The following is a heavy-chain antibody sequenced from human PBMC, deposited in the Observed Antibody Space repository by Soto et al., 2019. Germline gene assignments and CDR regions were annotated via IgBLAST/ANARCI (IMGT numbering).Heavy chain of an antibody. Sequence: PGGSLILSCEAAGVPFSSYSMSWVSKAPGKGLEWVSSISSSSSYIYYADSVKGRFTISRDNAKNSLYLQMNSLRAEDTAVYYCARALFVSGSNPSKRMYYYYGMDVWGQGTTVTGSS. V-gene: IGHV3-21*01. CDR2: ISSSSSYI. CDR1: GVPFSSYS. CDR3: ARALFVSGSNPSKRMYYYYGMDV. D-gene: IGHD2-15*01. J-gene: IGHJ6*02.